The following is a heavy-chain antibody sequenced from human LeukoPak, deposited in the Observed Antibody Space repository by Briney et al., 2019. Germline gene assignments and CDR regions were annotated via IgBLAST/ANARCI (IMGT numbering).Heavy chain of an antibody. Sequence: PSGGSLRLSCATSEFTFSSYWMHWVRQAPGKGLEWLSRINTDGTRITYADSVKGRVTVSRDNAKNTLYPQMNSLRAEDPALYYCAREGQWLVLDFDYWGQGTLVTVSS. CDR2: INTDGTRI. CDR3: AREGQWLVLDFDY. V-gene: IGHV3-74*01. CDR1: EFTFSSYW. J-gene: IGHJ4*02. D-gene: IGHD6-19*01.